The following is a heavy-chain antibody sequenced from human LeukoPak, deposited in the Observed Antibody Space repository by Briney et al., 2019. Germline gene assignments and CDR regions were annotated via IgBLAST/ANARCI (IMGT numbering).Heavy chain of an antibody. D-gene: IGHD3-22*01. CDR3: ARDLYDSGAYSSPLDY. V-gene: IGHV3-21*01. Sequence: GGSLRLSCAASGFTFSSYSMNWVRQAPGKGLEWVSSISSSGSYIHSADSVKGRFTISRDNTKNSLYLLMNSLRAEDTAVYYCARDLYDSGAYSSPLDYWGPGTLVTVSS. CDR2: ISSSGSYI. CDR1: GFTFSSYS. J-gene: IGHJ4*02.